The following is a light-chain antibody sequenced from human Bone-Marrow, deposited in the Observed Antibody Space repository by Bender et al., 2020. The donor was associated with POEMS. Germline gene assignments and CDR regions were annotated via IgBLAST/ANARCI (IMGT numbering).Light chain of an antibody. CDR3: SSYAGSYTWV. V-gene: IGLV2-11*01. J-gene: IGLJ1*01. CDR1: GNDIGGYDY. Sequence: QSALTQPRSVSGSPGQSVTISCAGTGNDIGGYDYVSWYQQPPGKAPKLMIYDISKRPSGVPDRFSGSKSGSTASLTISDLQTEDEADYYCSSYAGSYTWVFGSGTTVTVL. CDR2: DIS.